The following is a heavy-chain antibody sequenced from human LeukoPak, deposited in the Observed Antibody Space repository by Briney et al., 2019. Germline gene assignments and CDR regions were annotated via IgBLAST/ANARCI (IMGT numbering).Heavy chain of an antibody. CDR2: IWYDGSNK. J-gene: IGHJ4*02. CDR1: GFTFSSNG. CDR3: ARGRGWGFSHDVRYFDY. D-gene: IGHD6-19*01. V-gene: IGHV3-33*01. Sequence: PGGSLRLSCAASGFTFSSNGMHWVRQAPGKGLEWVAVIWYDGSNKYYADSVKGRFTISRDNSKNTLYLQMDSLRAEDTAVYYCARGRGWGFSHDVRYFDYWGQGTLVTVSS.